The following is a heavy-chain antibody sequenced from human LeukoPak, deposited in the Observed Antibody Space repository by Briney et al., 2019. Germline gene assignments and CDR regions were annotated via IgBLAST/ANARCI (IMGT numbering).Heavy chain of an antibody. D-gene: IGHD6-6*01. CDR2: INPNSGGT. Sequence: ASVKVSCKASGYTFTGYYMHWVRQAPGQGLEWMGWINPNSGGTNYAQKFQGRVTMTRDTSISTAYMELSRLRSDDTAVYYCARDYNSSSGGDYWGQGTLVTVSS. CDR3: ARDYNSSSGGDY. V-gene: IGHV1-2*02. CDR1: GYTFTGYY. J-gene: IGHJ4*02.